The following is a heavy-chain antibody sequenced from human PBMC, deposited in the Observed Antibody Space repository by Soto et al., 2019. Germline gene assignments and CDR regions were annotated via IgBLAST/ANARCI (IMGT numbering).Heavy chain of an antibody. CDR3: ARVWELQHSLGY. J-gene: IGHJ4*02. CDR2: MSASCGST. CDR1: GFTLSSYA. D-gene: IGHD1-7*01. V-gene: IGHV3-23*01. Sequence: GGTLRLSCAASGFTLSSYAISWVRQALLNGMAWVSAMSASCGSTYYADSVKGRFTISRDNSKNTLYLQMNSLRAEDTAVYYCARVWELQHSLGYWGQATLVTFSS.